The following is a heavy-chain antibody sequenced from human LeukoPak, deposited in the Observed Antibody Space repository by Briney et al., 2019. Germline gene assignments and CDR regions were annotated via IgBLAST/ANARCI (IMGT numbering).Heavy chain of an antibody. D-gene: IGHD3-10*01. V-gene: IGHV4-39*01. CDR1: GVSISSRNYY. Sequence: RASETLSLTCTVSGVSISSRNYYWGWIRQPPGEGLEWIGKISDSGNTYYSPSLRSRVTISIDTSKNQFSLKLSSVTATDTAVYYCARGKKVLDYFDYWGQGTLVTVSS. CDR3: ARGKKVLDYFDY. J-gene: IGHJ4*02. CDR2: ISDSGNT.